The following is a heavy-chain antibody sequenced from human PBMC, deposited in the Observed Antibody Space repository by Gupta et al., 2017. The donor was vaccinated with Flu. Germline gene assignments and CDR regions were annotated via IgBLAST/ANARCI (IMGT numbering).Heavy chain of an antibody. V-gene: IGHV4-34*01. Sequence: QVQLQQWGAGLLKPSETLSLTCAVYGGSFSGYYWSWIRQPPGKGLEWIGEINHSGSTNYNPSLKSRVTISVDTSKNQFSLKLSSVTAADTAVYYCARRDGYNNFDYWGQGTLVTVSS. CDR3: ARRDGYNNFDY. CDR1: GGSFSGYY. D-gene: IGHD5-24*01. J-gene: IGHJ4*02. CDR2: INHSGST.